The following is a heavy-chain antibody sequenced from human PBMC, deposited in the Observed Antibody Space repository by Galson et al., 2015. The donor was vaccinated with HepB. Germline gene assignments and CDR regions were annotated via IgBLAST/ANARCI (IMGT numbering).Heavy chain of an antibody. CDR3: ATKLAGGYYYGMDV. Sequence: SVKVSCKVSGYTLTELSMHWVRQAPGKGLEWMGGFDPEDGETIYAQKFQGRVTMTEDTSTDTAYMELSSLRSEDTAVYYCATKLAGGYYYGMDVWGQGTTVTVSS. V-gene: IGHV1-24*01. CDR2: FDPEDGET. CDR1: GYTLTELS. J-gene: IGHJ6*02. D-gene: IGHD6-19*01.